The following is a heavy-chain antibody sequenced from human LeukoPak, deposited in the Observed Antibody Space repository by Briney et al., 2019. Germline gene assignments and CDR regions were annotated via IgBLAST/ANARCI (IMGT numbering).Heavy chain of an antibody. CDR1: GYTFTAYY. V-gene: IGHV1-2*02. CDR3: ARDRMGDCATTSCYLAY. D-gene: IGHD2-2*01. Sequence: ASVKVSCKASGYTFTAYYLHWVRQAPGQGLGWMGWINPNSGDTNYAQKFQGRVTMTRDTSITTAYMELSRLTSDDTAIYYCARDRMGDCATTSCYLAYWGQGTLVTVSS. J-gene: IGHJ4*02. CDR2: INPNSGDT.